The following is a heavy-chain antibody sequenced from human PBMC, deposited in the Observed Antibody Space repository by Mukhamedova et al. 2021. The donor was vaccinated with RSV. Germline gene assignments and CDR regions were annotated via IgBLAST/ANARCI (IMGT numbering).Heavy chain of an antibody. V-gene: IGHV3-30*04. CDR3: ARAVHDYDILTGYSD. CDR2: ISYDGSNK. J-gene: IGHJ4*02. Sequence: GLEWVAVISYDGSNKYYADSVKGRFTISRDNSKNTLYLQMNSLRAEDTAVYYCARAVHDYDILTGYSDWGQGTLVTVSS. D-gene: IGHD3-9*01.